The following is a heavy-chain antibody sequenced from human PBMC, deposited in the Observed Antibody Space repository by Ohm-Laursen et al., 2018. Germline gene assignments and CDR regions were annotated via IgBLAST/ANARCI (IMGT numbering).Heavy chain of an antibody. CDR2: ISAYNGNT. CDR3: ARVVPLWHDSSGYPDY. Sequence: GSSVKVSCKASGYTFTSYGISWVRQAPGQGLEWMGWISAYNGNTNYAQKLQGRVTMTTDTSTSTAYMELRSLRSDDTAVYYCARVVPLWHDSSGYPDYWGQGTLVTVSS. V-gene: IGHV1-18*01. D-gene: IGHD3-22*01. J-gene: IGHJ4*02. CDR1: GYTFTSYG.